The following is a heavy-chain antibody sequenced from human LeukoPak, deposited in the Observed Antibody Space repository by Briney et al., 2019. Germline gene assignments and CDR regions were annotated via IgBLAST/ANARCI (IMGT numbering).Heavy chain of an antibody. CDR2: IYYSGST. Sequence: PSETLSLTCTVSGGSISSYYWSWIRQPPGKGLEWIGYIYYSGSTNYNPSLKSRVTISVDTSKNQFSLKLSSVTAADTAVYYCAGAQWLPEYYFDYWGQGTLVTVSS. CDR1: GGSISSYY. CDR3: AGAQWLPEYYFDY. J-gene: IGHJ4*02. D-gene: IGHD6-19*01. V-gene: IGHV4-59*01.